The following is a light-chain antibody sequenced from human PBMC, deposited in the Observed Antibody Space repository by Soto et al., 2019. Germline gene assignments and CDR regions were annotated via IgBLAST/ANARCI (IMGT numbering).Light chain of an antibody. CDR1: QTISSGF. Sequence: EIVLTQSAGILYLSPGDRATLSCRAIQTISSGFLAWYQQKVGQAPRLLIYDASNRATGVPDRFSGSGSGTDFSLTISRLEPEDFAVYHCQQYSSSPRTFGQGTRLEIK. CDR2: DAS. J-gene: IGKJ5*01. V-gene: IGKV3-20*01. CDR3: QQYSSSPRT.